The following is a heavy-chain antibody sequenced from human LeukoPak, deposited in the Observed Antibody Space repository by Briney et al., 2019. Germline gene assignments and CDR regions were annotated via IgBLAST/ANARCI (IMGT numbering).Heavy chain of an antibody. CDR1: GGSISSSNW. V-gene: IGHV4-4*02. CDR2: IYHSGST. Sequence: ASGTLSLTCAVSGGSISSSNWWSWVRQPPGKGLEWIGEIYHSGSTNYNPSLKSRVTISVDTSKNQFSLKLSSVTAADTAVYYCERRDYYGSGKFDYWGQGTLVTVSS. J-gene: IGHJ4*02. CDR3: ERRDYYGSGKFDY. D-gene: IGHD3-10*01.